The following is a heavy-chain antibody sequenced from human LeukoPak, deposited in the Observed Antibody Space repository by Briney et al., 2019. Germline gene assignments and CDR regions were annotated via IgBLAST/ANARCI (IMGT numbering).Heavy chain of an antibody. CDR1: GASISSGAHY. J-gene: IGHJ4*02. D-gene: IGHD1-14*01. CDR3: ASSPNQYFIDY. V-gene: IGHV4-31*03. CDR2: IFYRGST. Sequence: SETLSLTCTVSGASISSGAHYWSWIRQHPGKGLESIVYIFYRGSTYYNPSLKSRLTISVDTSKNQFSLKLNSVTDADTAVYYCASSPNQYFIDYWGQGALVTVSS.